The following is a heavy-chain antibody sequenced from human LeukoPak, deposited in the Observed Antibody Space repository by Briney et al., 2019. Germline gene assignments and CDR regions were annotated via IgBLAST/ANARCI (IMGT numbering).Heavy chain of an antibody. D-gene: IGHD4/OR15-4a*01. Sequence: PGGSLRLSCAASEFSVSSNYMSWVRQAPGKGLEWVSVIYSGGSTYYADSVKGRFTISRDNSKNTLYLQMNSLRAEDTAVYYCARRAGAYSHPYDYWGQGTLVTVSS. J-gene: IGHJ4*02. V-gene: IGHV3-66*04. CDR2: IYSGGST. CDR1: EFSVSSNY. CDR3: ARRAGAYSHPYDY.